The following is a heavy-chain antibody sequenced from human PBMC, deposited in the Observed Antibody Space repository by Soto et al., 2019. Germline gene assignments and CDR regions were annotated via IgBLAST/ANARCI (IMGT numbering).Heavy chain of an antibody. CDR3: ARSPYSGSYYRNNWFDL. D-gene: IGHD1-26*01. Sequence: SETLSLTCTVSGDSISNYYWTWIRQPPGTGLDWIGYIYDSGTTNYNPSLKSRVTISIDTSKQQFSLKLSSVTAADTAVYYCARSPYSGSYYRNNWFDLWGQGTLVTVSS. J-gene: IGHJ5*02. CDR2: IYDSGTT. V-gene: IGHV4-59*01. CDR1: GDSISNYY.